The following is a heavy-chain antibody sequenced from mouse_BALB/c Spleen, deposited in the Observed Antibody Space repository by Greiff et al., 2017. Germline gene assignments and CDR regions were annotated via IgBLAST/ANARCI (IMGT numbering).Heavy chain of an antibody. Sequence: EVQLQQSGAELVRSGASVKLSCTASGFNFKDYYMHWVKQRPEQGLEWIGWIDPENGDTEYAPKFQGKATMTADTSSNTAYLQLSSLTSEDTAVYYCNAYDDDRAWFAYWGQGTLVTVSA. D-gene: IGHD2-4*01. V-gene: IGHV14-4*02. CDR1: GFNFKDYY. CDR3: NAYDDDRAWFAY. J-gene: IGHJ3*01. CDR2: IDPENGDT.